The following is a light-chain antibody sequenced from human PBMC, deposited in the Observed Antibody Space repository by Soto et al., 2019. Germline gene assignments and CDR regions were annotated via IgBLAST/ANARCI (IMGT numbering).Light chain of an antibody. CDR2: AAS. J-gene: IGKJ1*01. Sequence: DIQMTQSPSSLSASVGDRVTMTCRASQAISNYLAWYQQKPGKAPELLIYAASTLQSGVPSRFSGSGSDTDFTLTISSLQPEDAATYYCQKYNTAPRTFGQGTKVEIK. CDR1: QAISNY. V-gene: IGKV1-27*01. CDR3: QKYNTAPRT.